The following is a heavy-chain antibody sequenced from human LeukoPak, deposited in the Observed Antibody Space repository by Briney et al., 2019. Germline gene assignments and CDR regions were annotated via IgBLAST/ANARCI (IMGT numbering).Heavy chain of an antibody. CDR2: IKQDGSET. Sequence: GGSLRLSCEASGFTFSNYWMSWVRQAPGKGLEWVANIKQDGSETYYVDSVKGRFTISRDNAKNSLNLHMNSLRAEDTAVYYCAREAGTGNYWGQGTLVTVSS. V-gene: IGHV3-7*01. CDR3: AREAGTGNY. J-gene: IGHJ4*02. CDR1: GFTFSNYW. D-gene: IGHD6-19*01.